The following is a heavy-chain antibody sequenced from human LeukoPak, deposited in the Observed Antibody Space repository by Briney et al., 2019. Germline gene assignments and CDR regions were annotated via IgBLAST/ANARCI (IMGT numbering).Heavy chain of an antibody. CDR3: AKDPRASPRYYFDY. Sequence: SLKLSFAAPGITFGGFSIHWVRAAPGKGPGLGPGISWNSGSIGYADSVKGRFTISRDNAKNSLYLQMNSLRAEDTALYYCAKDPRASPRYYFDYWGQGTLVTVSS. CDR2: ISWNSGSI. V-gene: IGHV3-9*01. CDR1: GITFGGFS. J-gene: IGHJ4*02.